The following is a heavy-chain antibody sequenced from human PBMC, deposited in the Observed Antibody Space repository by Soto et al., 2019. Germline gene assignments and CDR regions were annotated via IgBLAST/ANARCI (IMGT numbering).Heavy chain of an antibody. V-gene: IGHV3-23*01. CDR3: AREGGNLNWFDP. Sequence: GGSLRLSCAASGFTFDDYDMSWVRQAPGKGLEWVSAISGSGAGTYYADSVKGRFTISRYNAKNSLYLQMNSLRDEDTAVYYCAREGGNLNWFDPWGQGTLVTVSS. D-gene: IGHD1-26*01. CDR2: ISGSGAGT. J-gene: IGHJ5*02. CDR1: GFTFDDYD.